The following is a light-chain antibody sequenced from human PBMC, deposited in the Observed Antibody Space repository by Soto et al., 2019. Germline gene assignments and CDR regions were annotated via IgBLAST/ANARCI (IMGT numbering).Light chain of an antibody. CDR1: SSDLAGHNY. CDR3: ISFTASSFYV. CDR2: EVT. V-gene: IGLV2-14*03. Sequence: QSALTQPASVSGSLGQSITISCTGTSSDLAGHNYVSWYQQHPGKAPRLVIYEVTNRPSGVSNRFSGSRSGNTASLTISGLQSDDEADYYCISFTASSFYVFGTGTKLTGL. J-gene: IGLJ1*01.